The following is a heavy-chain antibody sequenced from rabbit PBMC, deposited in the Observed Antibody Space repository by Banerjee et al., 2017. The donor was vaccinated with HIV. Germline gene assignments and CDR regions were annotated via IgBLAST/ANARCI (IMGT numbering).Heavy chain of an antibody. D-gene: IGHD3-1*01. CDR2: IYAGSTGTT. CDR1: GFSFSNGYV. J-gene: IGHJ4*01. V-gene: IGHV1S45*01. Sequence: QEQLVESGGDLVKPEGSLTLTCTASGFSFSNGYVMCWVRQAPGKGLEWIACIYAGSTGTTYYASWAKGRFTISRSTSLNTVDLKMTSLTVADTATYFCVRNWGLWGPGTLVTVS. CDR3: VRNWGL.